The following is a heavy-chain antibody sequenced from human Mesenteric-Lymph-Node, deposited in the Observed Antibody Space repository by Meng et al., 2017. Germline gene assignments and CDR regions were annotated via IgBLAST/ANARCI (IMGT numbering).Heavy chain of an antibody. Sequence: QVQLPESGPGLVKPSGTLSLTCTVSGGSISSGDYYWSWIRQPPGMGLELIGHIYYSGSTSYNPSLKSRVIISIDTSKNQFSLNLRSVTAADTAVYYCARVSSGWDYFDYWGQGTLVTVSS. J-gene: IGHJ4*02. CDR1: GGSISSGDYY. V-gene: IGHV4-30-4*01. CDR3: ARVSSGWDYFDY. D-gene: IGHD6-19*01. CDR2: IYYSGST.